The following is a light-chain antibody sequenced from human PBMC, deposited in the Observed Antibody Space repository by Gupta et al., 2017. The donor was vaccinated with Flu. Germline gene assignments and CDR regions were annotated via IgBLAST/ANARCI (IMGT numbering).Light chain of an antibody. Sequence: DIQMTQSPSSLSASVGDRVTITCRASQGIGMYLNWYQQKPGKAPQLLIFGASTWQSGVPSRFSGSGYGKDVTLTISSRQQEDFATYYCQQSQSTPMYTFGQGTXLEIK. CDR1: QGIGMY. J-gene: IGKJ2*01. V-gene: IGKV1-39*01. CDR3: QQSQSTPMYT. CDR2: GAS.